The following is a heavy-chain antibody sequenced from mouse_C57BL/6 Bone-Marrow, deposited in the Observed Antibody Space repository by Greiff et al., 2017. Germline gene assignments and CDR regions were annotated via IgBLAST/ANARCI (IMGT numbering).Heavy chain of an antibody. Sequence: QVQLQQPGAELVQPGASVKMSCKASGYTFTSYWIHWVKQRPGQGLEWIGDIYPTSGRTNYNEKFKSKAILTVDTSSHTAYMQLSSLTSEDSAVFYCARSGPLGRSFDYWGQGTTLTVSS. V-gene: IGHV1-55*01. CDR2: IYPTSGRT. D-gene: IGHD4-1*01. J-gene: IGHJ2*01. CDR1: GYTFTSYW. CDR3: ARSGPLGRSFDY.